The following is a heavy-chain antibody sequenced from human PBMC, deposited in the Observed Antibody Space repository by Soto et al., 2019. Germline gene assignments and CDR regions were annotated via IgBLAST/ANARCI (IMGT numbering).Heavy chain of an antibody. D-gene: IGHD2-15*01. CDR3: ARVGYCSGGSCHFGDYYYYGMDV. J-gene: IGHJ6*02. CDR2: ISSSSSYI. CDR1: GFTFSSSE. Sequence: PGGSLRLSCAASGFTFSSSEMNWVRQTPGKGLEWVSYISSSSSYIYYADSVKGRFTISRDNAKNSLYLQMNSLRAEDTAVYYCARVGYCSGGSCHFGDYYYYGMDVWGQGTTVTVSS. V-gene: IGHV3-21*05.